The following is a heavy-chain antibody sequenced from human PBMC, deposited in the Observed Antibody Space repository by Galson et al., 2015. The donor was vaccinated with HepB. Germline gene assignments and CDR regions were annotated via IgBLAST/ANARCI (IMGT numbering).Heavy chain of an antibody. CDR1: GGSISIYY. J-gene: IGHJ5*02. Sequence: ETLSFTCTVSGGSISIYYWSWIRQPPGKQLEWIGYIYHSGSTNYNPSLRSRVTISVDTSKNQFSLKLSSVTAADTAVYYCTTDVYYSTYWSWLDPWGQGTLVTVSS. D-gene: IGHD2-8*02. CDR2: IYHSGST. V-gene: IGHV4-59*12. CDR3: TTDVYYSTYWSWLDP.